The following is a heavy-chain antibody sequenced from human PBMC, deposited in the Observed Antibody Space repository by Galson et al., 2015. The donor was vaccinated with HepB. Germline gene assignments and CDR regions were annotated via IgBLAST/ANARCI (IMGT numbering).Heavy chain of an antibody. V-gene: IGHV3-23*01. Sequence: SLRLSCAASGFTFSSYAMSWVRQAPGKGLEWVSAISGSGGSTYYADSVKGRFTISRDNSKNTLYLQMNSLRAEDTAVYYCAKLLVVPAAIDSSAGHYGMDVWGQGTTVTVSS. CDR1: GFTFSSYA. CDR3: AKLLVVPAAIDSSAGHYGMDV. CDR2: ISGSGGST. J-gene: IGHJ6*02. D-gene: IGHD2-2*02.